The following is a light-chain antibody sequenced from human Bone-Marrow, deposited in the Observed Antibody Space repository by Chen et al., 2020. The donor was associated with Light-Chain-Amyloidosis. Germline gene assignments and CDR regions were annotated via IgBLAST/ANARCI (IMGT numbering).Light chain of an antibody. Sequence: SYELTQPPSVSVSPGQTARITCSGDALSKQYAYWYQQRPGQAPALVIFDDNKRPSGIQERVSGCSSGKTLSLTISGVQAAEEADYYCQSKDATGSYVVFGGGTKLTVL. CDR3: QSKDATGSYVV. CDR1: ALSKQY. CDR2: DDN. J-gene: IGLJ2*01. V-gene: IGLV3-25*02.